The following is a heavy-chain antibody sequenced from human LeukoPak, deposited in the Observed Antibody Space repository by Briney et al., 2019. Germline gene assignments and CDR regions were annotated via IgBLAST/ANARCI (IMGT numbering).Heavy chain of an antibody. CDR2: IYHSGST. J-gene: IGHJ4*01. CDR1: GYSISSGYY. V-gene: IGHV4-38-2*01. CDR3: AKRGVTWYFDY. Sequence: PSETLSLTCAVSGYSISSGYYWGWIRQPPGKGLEWIGSIYHSGSTYYNPSLKSRVTISVDTSKNQFSLKLSSVTAADTAVYYCAKRGVTWYFDYWGQGILVTVSS. D-gene: IGHD3-10*01.